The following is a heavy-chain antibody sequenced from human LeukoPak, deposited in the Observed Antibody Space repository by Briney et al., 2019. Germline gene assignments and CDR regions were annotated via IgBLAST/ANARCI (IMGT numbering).Heavy chain of an antibody. D-gene: IGHD1-26*01. CDR3: ARSPYSGTYGV. CDR1: GGSISSYY. Sequence: SETLSLTCTVSGGSISSYYWSWIRQPPGKGLEWIGYIYYSGSTNYNPSLKSRVTISVDTSKNQFSLKLSSVTAADTAVYYCARSPYSGTYGVWGQGTLVTVSS. CDR2: IYYSGST. J-gene: IGHJ4*02. V-gene: IGHV4-59*01.